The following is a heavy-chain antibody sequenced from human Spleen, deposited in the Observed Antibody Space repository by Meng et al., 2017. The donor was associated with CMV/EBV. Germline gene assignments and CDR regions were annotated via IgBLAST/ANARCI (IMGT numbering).Heavy chain of an antibody. CDR1: GGSFSGYY. V-gene: IGHV4-34*01. Sequence: CAVYGGSFSGYYWSWIRQPPGKGLEWIGEINHSGSTNYNPSLKSRVTISVDTSKNQFSLKLSSVTAADTAVYYCARATRVELDYFDYWGQGTLVTVSS. D-gene: IGHD1-7*01. CDR2: INHSGST. J-gene: IGHJ4*02. CDR3: ARATRVELDYFDY.